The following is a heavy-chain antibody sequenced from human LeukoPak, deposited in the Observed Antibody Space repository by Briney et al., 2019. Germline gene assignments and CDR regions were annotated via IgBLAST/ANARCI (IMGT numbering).Heavy chain of an antibody. D-gene: IGHD3/OR15-3a*01. CDR2: IRSTTHGGTT. CDR1: GFSFTNAW. Sequence: PGGSLRLSCAASGFSFTNAWMNWVRQAPGKGLEWVGRIRSTTHGGTTDFAVSVKGRFTISRDDSRDTLYLQMNSLKIEDTALYYCATEAFMDLYRDYWGQGTLVTVSS. V-gene: IGHV3-15*07. J-gene: IGHJ4*02. CDR3: ATEAFMDLYRDY.